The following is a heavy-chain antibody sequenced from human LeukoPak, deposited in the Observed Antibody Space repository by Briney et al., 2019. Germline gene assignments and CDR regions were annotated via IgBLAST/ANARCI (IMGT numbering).Heavy chain of an antibody. CDR1: GYTFTGYY. Sequence: ASVKVSCKASGYTFTGYYMHWVRQAPGQGLEGVGWNNPNSGGTNYAEKFQGRVTMTRDTSISTAYMELSRLRSDDTAVYYCARDRLISSSSGDWFDPWGQGTLVTVSS. D-gene: IGHD6-6*01. CDR3: ARDRLISSSSGDWFDP. J-gene: IGHJ5*02. V-gene: IGHV1-2*02. CDR2: NNPNSGGT.